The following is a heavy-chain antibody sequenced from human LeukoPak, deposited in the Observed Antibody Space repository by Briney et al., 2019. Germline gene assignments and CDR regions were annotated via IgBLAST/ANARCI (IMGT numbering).Heavy chain of an antibody. V-gene: IGHV3-33*06. Sequence: PGRSLRLSCAASGFTFSSYGMHWVRQAPGKGLEWVAVIWYDGNNKYYADSVKGRFTISRDNSKNTLYLQMNSLRAEDKAVYYCAKDDYGGNSGMDYWGQGTLVTVSS. D-gene: IGHD4-23*01. CDR3: AKDDYGGNSGMDY. CDR2: IWYDGNNK. J-gene: IGHJ4*02. CDR1: GFTFSSYG.